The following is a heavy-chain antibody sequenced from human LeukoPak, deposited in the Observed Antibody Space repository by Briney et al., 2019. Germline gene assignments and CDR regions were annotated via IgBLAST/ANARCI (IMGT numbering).Heavy chain of an antibody. J-gene: IGHJ4*02. CDR1: GGSISSYY. D-gene: IGHD3-10*01. CDR3: ARVVIDGDWGPYYFDY. CDR2: IYYSGST. Sequence: SETLSLTCTVSGGSISSYYWSWIRQPPGKGLEWIGYIYYSGSTNYNPSLKSRVTISVDTSKNQFSLKLSSVTAADTAVYYCARVVIDGDWGPYYFDYWGQGTLVTVSS. V-gene: IGHV4-59*01.